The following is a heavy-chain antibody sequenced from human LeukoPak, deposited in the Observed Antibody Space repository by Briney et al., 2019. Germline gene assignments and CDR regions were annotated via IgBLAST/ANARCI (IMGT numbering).Heavy chain of an antibody. J-gene: IGHJ4*02. D-gene: IGHD1-26*01. Sequence: SETLSLTCTVSGGSSSNYFCTWLRQSAGAGLECIGRIHTSGTTYYNPSLKSRVSMSVDTSKNEFSLRLNSVTAADTAVYYCARDPAGHGRYFDYWGQGAPVTVSS. CDR2: IHTSGTT. V-gene: IGHV4-4*07. CDR3: ARDPAGHGRYFDY. CDR1: GGSSSNYF.